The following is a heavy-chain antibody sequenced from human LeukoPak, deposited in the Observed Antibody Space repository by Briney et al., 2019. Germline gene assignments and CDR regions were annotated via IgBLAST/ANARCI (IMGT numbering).Heavy chain of an antibody. CDR1: GFTFSNYA. Sequence: PGGSLRLSCAASGFTFSNYAMSWVRQAPGKGLEWVSVISTSGGSTYFADSVKGRFTISRDNSKNTLYLQMNSLRAEDTAVYYCARGGRYCSSTSRYLGRWGQGTLVTVSS. CDR2: ISTSGGST. J-gene: IGHJ4*02. D-gene: IGHD2-2*01. V-gene: IGHV3-23*01. CDR3: ARGGRYCSSTSRYLGR.